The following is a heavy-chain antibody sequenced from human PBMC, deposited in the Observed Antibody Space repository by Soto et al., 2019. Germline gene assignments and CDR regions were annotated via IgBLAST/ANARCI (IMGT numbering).Heavy chain of an antibody. V-gene: IGHV3-23*01. J-gene: IGHJ5*02. CDR1: GFTFSSYA. Sequence: PGGSLRLSCAASGFTFSSYAMSWVRQAPGKGLEWVSAISGSGGSTYYADSVKGRFTISRDNSKNTLYLQMNSLRAEDTAVYYCAALSGSYYQNWLDPWGQGTLVTVSS. D-gene: IGHD1-26*01. CDR2: ISGSGGST. CDR3: AALSGSYYQNWLDP.